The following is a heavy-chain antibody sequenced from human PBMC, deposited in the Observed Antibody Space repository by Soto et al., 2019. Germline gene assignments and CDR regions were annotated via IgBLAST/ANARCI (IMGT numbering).Heavy chain of an antibody. CDR1: GFTFNTYG. Sequence: PGGSLRLSCAASGFTFNTYGMTWVRQAPGKGLEWVSTVSGSGGGTYYADSVKGRFTISRVNSKNTMYLQMSNLRAEDTAVYFCARIGPYCGGDCYPDFDFWGRGPPVTVSS. CDR2: VSGSGGGT. D-gene: IGHD2-21*02. CDR3: ARIGPYCGGDCYPDFDF. J-gene: IGHJ4*02. V-gene: IGHV3-23*01.